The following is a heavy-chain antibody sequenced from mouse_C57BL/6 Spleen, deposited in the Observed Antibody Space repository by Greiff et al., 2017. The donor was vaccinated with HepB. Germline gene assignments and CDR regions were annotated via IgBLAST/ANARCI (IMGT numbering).Heavy chain of an antibody. CDR2: IYPRSGNT. J-gene: IGHJ2*01. CDR1: GYTFTSYG. D-gene: IGHD4-1*01. V-gene: IGHV1-81*01. Sequence: VKLQESGAELARPGASVKLSCKASGYTFTSYGISWVKQRTGQGLEWIGEIYPRSGNTYYNEKFKGKATFTADTSSNTAYMQLSSLTTEDSAIYYCARQASLTGPFDYWGQGTTLTVSS. CDR3: ARQASLTGPFDY.